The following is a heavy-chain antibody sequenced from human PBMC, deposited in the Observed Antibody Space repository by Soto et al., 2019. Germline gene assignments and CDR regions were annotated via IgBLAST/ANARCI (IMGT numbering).Heavy chain of an antibody. J-gene: IGHJ3*02. Sequence: GGSLGISCAAAGGTFSSYSMNWVRQAPGKGLEWVSYISSSSSTIYYADSVKGRFTISRDNAKNSLYLQMNSLRDEDTAVYYCAREVGVSSSWQRRGHDAFDIWGQGTMVTV. V-gene: IGHV3-48*02. D-gene: IGHD6-13*01. CDR2: ISSSSSTI. CDR1: GGTFSSYS. CDR3: AREVGVSSSWQRRGHDAFDI.